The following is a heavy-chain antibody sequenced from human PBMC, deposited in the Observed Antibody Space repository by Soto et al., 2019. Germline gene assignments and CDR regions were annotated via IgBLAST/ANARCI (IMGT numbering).Heavy chain of an antibody. Sequence: PSGTLSLTCTVSGGSVSSGSYYWSWIRQPPGKGLEWIGYIYYSGSTNYNPSLKSRVTISVDTSKNQFSLKLSSVTAADTAVYYCAGDLGSGSSYFDYWGQGTLVTVPQ. CDR3: AGDLGSGSSYFDY. CDR1: GGSVSSGSYY. D-gene: IGHD1-26*01. CDR2: IYYSGST. V-gene: IGHV4-61*01. J-gene: IGHJ4*02.